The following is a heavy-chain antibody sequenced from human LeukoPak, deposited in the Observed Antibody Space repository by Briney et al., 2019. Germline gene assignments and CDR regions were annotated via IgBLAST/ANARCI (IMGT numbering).Heavy chain of an antibody. J-gene: IGHJ6*02. CDR2: IYYSGST. CDR1: GGSISSYY. Sequence: SETLSLTCTVSGGSISSYYWSWIRQPPGKGLEWIGYIYYSGSTNYNPSLKSRVTLSVDTSKNQFSLKLSSVTAADTAVYYCARDYYDSSGYYYYYYGMDVWGQGTTVTVSS. V-gene: IGHV4-59*12. D-gene: IGHD3-22*01. CDR3: ARDYYDSSGYYYYYYGMDV.